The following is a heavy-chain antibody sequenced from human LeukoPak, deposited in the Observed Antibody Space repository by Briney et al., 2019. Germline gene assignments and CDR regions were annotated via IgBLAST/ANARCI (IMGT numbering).Heavy chain of an antibody. CDR1: GFTFSSYW. CDR3: ARGYSGTYRFGY. D-gene: IGHD1-26*01. J-gene: IGHJ4*02. CDR2: INSDGSST. Sequence: PGGSLRLSRAASGFTFSSYWMHWVRQAPGKGLVWVSRINSDGSSTSDADSVKGRFTISRDNAKNTLYLQMSSLRAEDTAVYYCARGYSGTYRFGYWGQGTLVTVSS. V-gene: IGHV3-74*01.